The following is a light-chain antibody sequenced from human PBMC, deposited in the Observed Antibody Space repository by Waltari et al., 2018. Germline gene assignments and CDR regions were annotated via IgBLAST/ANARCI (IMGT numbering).Light chain of an antibody. CDR3: QSTGRVGDDVV. CDR1: VLSQQF. V-gene: IGLV3-25*03. Sequence: SYELTQPPSVSVSPGQTATITCSGEVLSQQFGYWYKQKAGQAPVLLMYKDTERPSGIPDRFSGSSSGTTLSLTITAVQADDEADYFCQSTGRVGDDVVFGGGTKLTVL. CDR2: KDT. J-gene: IGLJ2*01.